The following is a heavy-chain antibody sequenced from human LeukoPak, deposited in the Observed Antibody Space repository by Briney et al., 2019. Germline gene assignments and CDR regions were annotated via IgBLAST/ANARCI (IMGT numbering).Heavy chain of an antibody. CDR2: ISYDGSNK. CDR1: GFTFSSYA. D-gene: IGHD2-2*01. V-gene: IGHV3-30*04. CDR3: AKLLIVVVPAAIGAFDY. J-gene: IGHJ4*02. Sequence: PGRSLRLSCAASGFTFSSYAMHWVRQAPGKGLEWVAVISYDGSNKYYADSVKGRFTISRDNSKSTLYLQMNSLRAEDTAVYYCAKLLIVVVPAAIGAFDYWGQGTLVTVSS.